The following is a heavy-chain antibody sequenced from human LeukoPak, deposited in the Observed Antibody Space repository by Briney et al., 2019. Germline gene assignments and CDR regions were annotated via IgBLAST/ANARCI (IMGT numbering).Heavy chain of an antibody. J-gene: IGHJ4*02. CDR2: INWNGGST. Sequence: GGSLRLSCAASGFTVSSNYMSWVRQAPGKGLEWVSGINWNGGSTGYADSVKGRFTISRDNAKNTLYLQVNSLRAEDTAVYYCARDLSEYGWFGEFWGQGTLVTVSS. V-gene: IGHV3-20*04. CDR1: GFTVSSNY. CDR3: ARDLSEYGWFGEF. D-gene: IGHD3-10*01.